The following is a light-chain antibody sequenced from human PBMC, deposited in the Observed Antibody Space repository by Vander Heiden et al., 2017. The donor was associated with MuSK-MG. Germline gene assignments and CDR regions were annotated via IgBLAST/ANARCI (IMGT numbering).Light chain of an antibody. Sequence: IQLTQSPSSLSASVGDRVTITCRASQGISTYLAWYQQNPGEAPKLLIYAASTLQSGVPSRFSGSGSGTDFTLTISSLQPEDFATYYCQQLHSSPLTFGGGTKVXIK. CDR1: QGISTY. CDR2: AAS. CDR3: QQLHSSPLT. V-gene: IGKV1-9*01. J-gene: IGKJ4*01.